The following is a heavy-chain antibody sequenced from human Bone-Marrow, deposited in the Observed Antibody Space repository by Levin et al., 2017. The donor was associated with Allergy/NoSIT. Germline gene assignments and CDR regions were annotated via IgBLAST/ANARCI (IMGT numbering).Heavy chain of an antibody. CDR3: ARDLRRSAWYLNY. Sequence: PGGSLRLSCAASGFIFSNYAMHWVRQAPGKGLEWVAVISYDGSNEHYADSVKGRITISRDNSKNTLSLQMNSLRAEDTAMYYCARDLRRSAWYLNYWGQGTQVTVSS. CDR1: GFIFSNYA. J-gene: IGHJ4*02. CDR2: ISYDGSNE. V-gene: IGHV3-30-3*01. D-gene: IGHD3-3*01.